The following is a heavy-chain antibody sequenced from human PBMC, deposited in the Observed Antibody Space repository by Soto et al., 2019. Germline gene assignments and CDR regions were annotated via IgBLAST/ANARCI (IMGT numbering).Heavy chain of an antibody. CDR2: IYPGDSDT. D-gene: IGHD2-8*01. J-gene: IGHJ4*02. V-gene: IGHV5-51*01. Sequence: PGESLKISCKGSGYTFTNYWIGWVRQMPGKGLEWMGIIYPGDSDTKYNPSFQGQVTISADKSITTTYLRWTSLKASDTAIYYCARQGNGAEGFDYWGQGTQVTVSS. CDR3: ARQGNGAEGFDY. CDR1: GYTFTNYW.